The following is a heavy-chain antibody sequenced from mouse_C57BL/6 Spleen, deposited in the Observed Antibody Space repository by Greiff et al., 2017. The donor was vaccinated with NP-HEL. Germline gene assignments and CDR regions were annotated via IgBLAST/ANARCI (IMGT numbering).Heavy chain of an antibody. CDR1: GYSFTGYY. V-gene: IGHV1-42*01. D-gene: IGHD4-1*01. Sequence: VQLQQSGPELVKPGASVKISCKASGYSFTGYYMNWVKQSPEKSLEWIGEINPSTGGTTYNQKFKAKATLTVDKSSSTAYMQLKILTSEDSAVYYCARSWDSWFAYWGQGTLVTVSA. CDR3: ARSWDSWFAY. CDR2: INPSTGGT. J-gene: IGHJ3*01.